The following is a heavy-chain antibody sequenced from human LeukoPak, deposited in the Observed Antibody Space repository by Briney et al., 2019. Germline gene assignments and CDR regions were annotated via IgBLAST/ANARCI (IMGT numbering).Heavy chain of an antibody. D-gene: IGHD2-2*01. CDR2: ISSSSSYI. V-gene: IGHV3-21*01. CDR3: ARAMSGCSSTSCYDY. CDR1: GFTFSSHS. Sequence: GGSLRLSCAASGFTFSSHSMNWVRQAPGKGLEWVSSISSSSSYIYYADSVKGRFTISRDNAKNSLYLQMNSLRAEDTAVYYCARAMSGCSSTSCYDYWGQGTLVTVSS. J-gene: IGHJ4*02.